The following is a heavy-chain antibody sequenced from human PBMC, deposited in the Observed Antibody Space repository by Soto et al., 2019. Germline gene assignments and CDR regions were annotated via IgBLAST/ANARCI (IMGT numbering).Heavy chain of an antibody. J-gene: IGHJ4*02. V-gene: IGHV3-23*01. CDR3: AKDHRPGIAAAGALDY. D-gene: IGHD6-13*01. CDR1: GFTFSSYA. Sequence: GGSLRLSCAASGFTFSSYAMSWVRQAPGKGLEWVSAISGSGGSTYYADSVKGRFTISRDNSKNTLYLQMNSLRAEDTAVYYCAKDHRPGIAAAGALDYWGQGTLVTVSS. CDR2: ISGSGGST.